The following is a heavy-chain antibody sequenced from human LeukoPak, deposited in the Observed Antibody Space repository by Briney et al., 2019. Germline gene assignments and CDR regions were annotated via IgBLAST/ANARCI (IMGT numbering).Heavy chain of an antibody. CDR2: MNPNSGNT. CDR1: GYTFTSYG. CDR3: ARAGVYGSGSYYTR. D-gene: IGHD3-10*01. V-gene: IGHV1-8*02. J-gene: IGHJ4*02. Sequence: ASVKVSCKASGYTFTSYGISWVRQAPGQGLEWMGWMNPNSGNTGYAQKFQGRVTMTRNTSISTAYMELSSLRSEDTAVYYCARAGVYGSGSYYTRWGQGTLVTVSS.